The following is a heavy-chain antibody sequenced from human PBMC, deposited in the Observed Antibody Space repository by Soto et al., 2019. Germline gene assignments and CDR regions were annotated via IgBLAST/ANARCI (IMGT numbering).Heavy chain of an antibody. D-gene: IGHD2-2*01. CDR3: ARDREVPAAIYYYYGMDV. CDR2: IYYSGST. Sequence: SETLSLTCTVSGGSVSSGSYYWSWIRQPPGKGLEWIGYIYYSGSTNYNPSLKSRVTISVDTSKNQFSLKLSSVTAADTAVYYCARDREVPAAIYYYYGMDVWGQGTTVTVSS. J-gene: IGHJ6*02. V-gene: IGHV4-61*01. CDR1: GGSVSSGSYY.